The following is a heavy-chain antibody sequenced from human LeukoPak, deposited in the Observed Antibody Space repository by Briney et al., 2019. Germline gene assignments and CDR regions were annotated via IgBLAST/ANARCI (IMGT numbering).Heavy chain of an antibody. V-gene: IGHV1-18*01. J-gene: IGHJ4*02. CDR1: GYTFTSYG. Sequence: ASVKVSCKASGYTFTSYGISWVRQAPGQGLEWMGWISAYNGNTNYAQKRQGRVTMTTDTSTSTAYMELRSLRSDDTAVYYCARSRGQPAADLLFDYWGQGTLVTVSS. CDR2: ISAYNGNT. CDR3: ARSRGQPAADLLFDY. D-gene: IGHD2-2*01.